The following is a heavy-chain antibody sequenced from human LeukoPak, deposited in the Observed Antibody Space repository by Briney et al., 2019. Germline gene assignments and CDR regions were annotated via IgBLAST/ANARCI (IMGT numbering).Heavy chain of an antibody. CDR1: GGTLSSYA. Sequence: SVKVSCKASGGTLSSYAISWVRQAPGQGLEWMGGIIPIFGTANYAQKFQGRVTITADKSTSTAYMGLSSLRSEDTAVYYCARKILPGYDILTGYDPQAFDIWGQGTMVTVSS. CDR2: IIPIFGTA. D-gene: IGHD3-9*01. V-gene: IGHV1-69*06. CDR3: ARKILPGYDILTGYDPQAFDI. J-gene: IGHJ3*02.